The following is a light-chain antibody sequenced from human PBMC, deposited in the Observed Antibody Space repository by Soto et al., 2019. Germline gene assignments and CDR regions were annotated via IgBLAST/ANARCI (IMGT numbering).Light chain of an antibody. CDR3: QLYGSSPPYT. V-gene: IGKV1-39*02. Sequence: DIPMTQSPSSLSASVGDRVTISCRASQTVSTHLSWYQQKPGKPPKLLIYGATRRQSWIPSRFSGSGSGTDFTLTISRLEPEDFAVYYCQLYGSSPPYTFGQGTKLEIK. J-gene: IGKJ2*01. CDR2: GAT. CDR1: QTVSTH.